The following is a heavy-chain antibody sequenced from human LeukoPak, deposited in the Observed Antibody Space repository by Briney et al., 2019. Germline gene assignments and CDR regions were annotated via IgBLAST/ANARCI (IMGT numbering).Heavy chain of an antibody. Sequence: PSETLSLTCSVSGGSISDYYWSWIRQPPGKGLEWIGYIYYSGGTNYNPSLMRRVSISVDTSKNQFSLRLSTVTAADTAVYYCARIMISGYSAAPFDSWGLGTLVTVSS. CDR2: IYYSGGT. J-gene: IGHJ5*01. V-gene: IGHV4-59*01. CDR1: GGSISDYY. D-gene: IGHD3/OR15-3a*01. CDR3: ARIMISGYSAAPFDS.